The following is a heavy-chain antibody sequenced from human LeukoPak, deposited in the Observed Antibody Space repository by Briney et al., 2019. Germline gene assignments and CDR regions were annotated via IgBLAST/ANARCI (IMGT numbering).Heavy chain of an antibody. V-gene: IGHV3-7*01. CDR3: ARAGEWIQLIDYMDV. CDR2: IKQDGSEK. Sequence: PGGSLRLSCAASGFTFSNYWMNWVRQAPGKGLEWVANIKQDGSEKYYVDSVKGRFTISRDNAKNSLYLQMNSLRAEDTAVYYCARAGEWIQLIDYMDVWGKGTTVTVSS. CDR1: GFTFSNYW. J-gene: IGHJ6*03. D-gene: IGHD5-18*01.